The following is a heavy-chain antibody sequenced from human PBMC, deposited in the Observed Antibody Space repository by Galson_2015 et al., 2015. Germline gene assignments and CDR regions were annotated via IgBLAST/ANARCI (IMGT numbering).Heavy chain of an antibody. J-gene: IGHJ4*02. CDR3: VTDRPYSYGALDS. D-gene: IGHD5-18*01. Sequence: SLRLSCATSAVSFANFRMTWVRQAPGKGLEWVGRIKSRHDGETTDYAAPVKGRFIISRDDSKKTLYLQMNSLQSEDTAVYYCVTDRPYSYGALDSWGQGTLVTVSS. CDR1: AVSFANFR. V-gene: IGHV3-15*01. CDR2: IKSRHDGETT.